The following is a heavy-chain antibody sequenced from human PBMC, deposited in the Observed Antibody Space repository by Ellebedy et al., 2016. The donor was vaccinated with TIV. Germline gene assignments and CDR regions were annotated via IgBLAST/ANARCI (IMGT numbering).Heavy chain of an antibody. CDR3: ASEAEWAPVWGAADI. J-gene: IGHJ3*02. Sequence: MPSETLSLTCTVSGDSITSSSWSWIRQVPGKGLEWIGNTYYGGSSDYNPPLHRRLTISLDVSNNQFTLQLSSVTAADTAVYYCASEAEWAPVWGAADIWGQGILITVSS. V-gene: IGHV4-59*01. D-gene: IGHD4/OR15-4a*01. CDR1: GDSITSSS. CDR2: TYYGGSS.